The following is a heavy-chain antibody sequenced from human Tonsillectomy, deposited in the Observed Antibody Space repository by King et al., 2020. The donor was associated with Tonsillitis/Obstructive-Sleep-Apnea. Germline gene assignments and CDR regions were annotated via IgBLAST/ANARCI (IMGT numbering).Heavy chain of an antibody. CDR2: IYSGGST. V-gene: IGHV3-53*01. CDR3: ARFSSVQGVIRPAPLAY. Sequence: QLVQSGGGLIQPGGSLRLSCAASGFTVSSNYMSWVRQAPGKGLEWVSVIYSGGSTYYADSVKGRFTISRDNSKNTLYLQMNSLRAEDTAVYYCARFSSVQGVIRPAPLAYWGQGTLVTVSS. J-gene: IGHJ4*02. D-gene: IGHD3-10*01. CDR1: GFTVSSNY.